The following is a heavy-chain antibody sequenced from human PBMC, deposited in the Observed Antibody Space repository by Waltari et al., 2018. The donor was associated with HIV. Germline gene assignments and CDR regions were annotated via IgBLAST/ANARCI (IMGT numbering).Heavy chain of an antibody. CDR2: RHSSGIA. D-gene: IGHD3-22*01. Sequence: QLQESGPRLVKPSETLSLNCTVSGGPISSNFYFWDTSPTYYWAWIRQTPGKGLEWIGRRHSSGIAHYSPSPAKRVIISLDMTMNQSSLNGSSVTAADTALYDCARRHFLDNSGYFVPRFFSYENVEVWGQGTMVTVS. V-gene: IGHV4-39*01. CDR1: GGPISSNFYFWDTSPTYY. CDR3: ARRHFLDNSGYFVPRFFSYENVEV. J-gene: IGHJ6*02.